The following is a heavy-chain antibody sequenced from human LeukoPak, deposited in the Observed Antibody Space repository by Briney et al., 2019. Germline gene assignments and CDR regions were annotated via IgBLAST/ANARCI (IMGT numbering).Heavy chain of an antibody. CDR2: INHSGST. V-gene: IGHV4-34*01. Sequence: PSETLSLTCAVYGGSFSGYYWSWIRQPPGKGLEWIGEINHSGSTNYNPSLKSRVTISGDTSKNQFSLKLNSVTAADTGVYYCARWTTVTRAFDFWGQGTLVTVSS. D-gene: IGHD4-17*01. CDR1: GGSFSGYY. CDR3: ARWTTVTRAFDF. J-gene: IGHJ4*02.